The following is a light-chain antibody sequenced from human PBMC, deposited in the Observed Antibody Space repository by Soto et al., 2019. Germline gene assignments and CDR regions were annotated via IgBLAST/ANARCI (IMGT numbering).Light chain of an antibody. Sequence: QSALTQPRSVSGSPGQSVAISCTGTGSDVGGYNYVSWYQQYPDKAPKVIIYDVTKRPAGVPVRFSGSKSGNTASLTISGLQTDDEADYYCCSYAGSYTYVFGTGTKVTVL. J-gene: IGLJ1*01. CDR1: GSDVGGYNY. CDR3: CSYAGSYTYV. CDR2: DVT. V-gene: IGLV2-11*01.